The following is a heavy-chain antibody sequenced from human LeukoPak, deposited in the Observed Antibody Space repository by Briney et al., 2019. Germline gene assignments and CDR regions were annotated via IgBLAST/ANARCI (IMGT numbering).Heavy chain of an antibody. V-gene: IGHV4-31*03. J-gene: IGHJ5*02. Sequence: SETLSLTCTVSGGSISSGGYYWSWIRQHPGKGLEWIGYIYYSGSTYYNPSLKSRVTISVDTSKNQFSLKLSSVTAADTAVYYCARGVFGRFDPWGQGTLVTVSS. D-gene: IGHD3-10*01. CDR2: IYYSGST. CDR3: ARGVFGRFDP. CDR1: GGSISSGGYY.